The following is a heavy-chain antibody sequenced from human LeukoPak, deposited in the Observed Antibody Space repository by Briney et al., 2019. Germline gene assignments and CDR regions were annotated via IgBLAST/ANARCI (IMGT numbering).Heavy chain of an antibody. D-gene: IGHD5-24*01. CDR2: IYYSGST. J-gene: IGHJ4*02. CDR1: GGSISSGDYY. CDR3: ARVAKGDGYKIGNLNGWYFDY. Sequence: SETLSLTCTVSGGSISSGDYYWSWIRQPPGKGLEWIGYIYYSGSTYYNPSLKSRITISVDTSKNQFSLKLSSVTAADTAVYYCARVAKGDGYKIGNLNGWYFDYWGQGTLVTVSS. V-gene: IGHV4-30-4*01.